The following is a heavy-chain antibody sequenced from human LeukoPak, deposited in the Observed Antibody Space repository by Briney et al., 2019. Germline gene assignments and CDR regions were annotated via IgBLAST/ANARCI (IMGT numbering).Heavy chain of an antibody. CDR3: ARVKRDYYYGMDV. Sequence: SVKVSCKASGGTFSSYAISWVRQAPGQGLEWMGRIIPILGIANYAQKFQGRVTITADKSTSTAYMELSSLRSEDTAVYYCARVKRDYYYGMDVWGQGTTVTVSS. CDR1: GGTFSSYA. V-gene: IGHV1-69*04. J-gene: IGHJ6*02. D-gene: IGHD6-25*01. CDR2: IIPILGIA.